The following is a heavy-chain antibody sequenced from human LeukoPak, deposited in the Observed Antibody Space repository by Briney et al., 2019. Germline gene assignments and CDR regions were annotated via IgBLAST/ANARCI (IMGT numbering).Heavy chain of an antibody. Sequence: GGSLRLSCVASGFTFSSYGMHWVRQAPGKGLEWVAFMRNDGSNEYYVDSVKGRFTISRDNSKNTLYLQMNSLRAEDTAVYYCARGLEWFDPWGQGTLVTVSS. J-gene: IGHJ5*02. CDR3: ARGLEWFDP. CDR1: GFTFSSYG. D-gene: IGHD1-1*01. V-gene: IGHV3-30*02. CDR2: MRNDGSNE.